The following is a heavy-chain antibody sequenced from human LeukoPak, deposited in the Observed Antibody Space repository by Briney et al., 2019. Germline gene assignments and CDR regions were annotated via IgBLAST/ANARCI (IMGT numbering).Heavy chain of an antibody. D-gene: IGHD6-13*01. J-gene: IGHJ5*02. V-gene: IGHV3-11*04. Sequence: GGSLRLSCAASGFTFSDYYMSWIRQAPGKGLEWVSYISSSGSTIYYADSVKGRFTISRDNAKDSFYLQMNSLRAEDTAVYYCARGGQQLVSWFDPWGQGTLVTVSS. CDR2: ISSSGSTI. CDR1: GFTFSDYY. CDR3: ARGGQQLVSWFDP.